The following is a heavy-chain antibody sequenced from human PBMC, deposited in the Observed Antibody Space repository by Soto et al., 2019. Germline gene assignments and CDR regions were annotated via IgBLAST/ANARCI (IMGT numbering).Heavy chain of an antibody. Sequence: SETLSLTCTVSGASISTDYWSWIRQPPGKRLEWIGYIYNSRSTTQNPSLKSRVSISVDTSRNQFSLRLRSVTAADTAVHYCASTEYEKSGHVNWGPGILVTVSS. CDR1: GASISTDY. J-gene: IGHJ4*02. CDR2: IYNSRST. CDR3: ASTEYEKSGHVN. D-gene: IGHD2-15*01. V-gene: IGHV4-59*01.